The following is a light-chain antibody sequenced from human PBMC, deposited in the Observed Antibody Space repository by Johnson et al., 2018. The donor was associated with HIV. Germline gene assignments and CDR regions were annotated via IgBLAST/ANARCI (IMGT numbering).Light chain of an antibody. CDR3: GTGDSSLSADYV. CDR2: DNN. J-gene: IGLJ1*01. Sequence: QSVLTQPPSVSAAPGQKVTISCSGSSSNIGNNYVSWYQQLPGTAPTLLIYDNNTRPSGIPARFSGSKSGTSATLGIPGLQPGDEADYYCGTGDSSLSADYVFGTGTKVTVL. CDR1: SSNIGNNY. V-gene: IGLV1-51*01.